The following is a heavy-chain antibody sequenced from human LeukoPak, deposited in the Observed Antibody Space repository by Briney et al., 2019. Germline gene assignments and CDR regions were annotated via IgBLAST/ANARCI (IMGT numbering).Heavy chain of an antibody. V-gene: IGHV4-59*08. J-gene: IGHJ6*02. CDR2: IHYSGNT. CDR1: GGSISGYY. CDR3: TRQSEFYYNGMDV. Sequence: SETLSLTCTVSGGSISGYYWSWIRQPPGKGLEYIGYIHYSGNTNYNPSLKSRVTISVDTSKNQFSLRLSSVTAADTGVYYCTRQSEFYYNGMDVWGQGTTVTVSS. D-gene: IGHD3-10*01.